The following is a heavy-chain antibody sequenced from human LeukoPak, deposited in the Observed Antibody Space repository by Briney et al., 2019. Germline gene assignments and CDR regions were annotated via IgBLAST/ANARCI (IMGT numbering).Heavy chain of an antibody. J-gene: IGHJ4*02. D-gene: IGHD3-3*01. CDR1: GDSISSIIYY. CDR3: ARQVGGIGRLYYFDY. CDR2: IYYSGAT. V-gene: IGHV4-39*01. Sequence: SETLSLTCTVSGDSISSIIYYWGWIRQPPGKGLEWIGSIYYSGATYYNPSLKSRVTISVDTSKNQFSLKLSSVIAADTAVYYCARQVGGIGRLYYFDYWGQGTLVSVSS.